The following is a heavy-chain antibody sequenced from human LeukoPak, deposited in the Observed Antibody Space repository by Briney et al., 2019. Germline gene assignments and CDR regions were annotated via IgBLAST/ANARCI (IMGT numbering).Heavy chain of an antibody. Sequence: GASVKVSCQASGGTFSSYAISWVRPAPGRGLEWMGGIIPIFGTATYAQKFQGRVTITADESTSTAYMELSSLRSEDTAVYYCARVGKSSGGAQRSYYYYMDVWGKGTTVTVSS. CDR3: ARVGKSSGGAQRSYYYYMDV. CDR2: IIPIFGTA. D-gene: IGHD6-19*01. J-gene: IGHJ6*03. V-gene: IGHV1-69*13. CDR1: GGTFSSYA.